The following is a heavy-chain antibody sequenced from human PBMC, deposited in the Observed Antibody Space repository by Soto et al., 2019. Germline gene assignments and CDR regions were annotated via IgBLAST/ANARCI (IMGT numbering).Heavy chain of an antibody. CDR3: AKDDNDYGDYVLPFSDY. J-gene: IGHJ4*02. CDR1: GFTFSSYA. CDR2: ISGSGGST. Sequence: GGSLRLSCAASGFTFSSYAMSWVRQAPGKGLEWVSAISGSGGSTYYADSVKGRFTISRDNSKNTLYLQMNSLRAEDTAVYYCAKDDNDYGDYVLPFSDYWGQGTLVTVSS. V-gene: IGHV3-23*01. D-gene: IGHD4-17*01.